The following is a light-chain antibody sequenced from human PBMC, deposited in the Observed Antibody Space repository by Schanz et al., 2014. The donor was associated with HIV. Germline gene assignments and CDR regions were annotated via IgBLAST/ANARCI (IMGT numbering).Light chain of an antibody. CDR3: AVWDDSLSAWV. J-gene: IGLJ3*02. Sequence: QSVLTQPPSASGTPGQGVTISCSGRDSNIGSNTVNWYQHLPGSAPKLLINYDNQRPSGVPDRFSGSKSGTSASLAISGLQSEDEADYYCAVWDDSLSAWVFGGGTKLTVL. CDR2: YDN. V-gene: IGLV1-44*01. CDR1: DSNIGSNT.